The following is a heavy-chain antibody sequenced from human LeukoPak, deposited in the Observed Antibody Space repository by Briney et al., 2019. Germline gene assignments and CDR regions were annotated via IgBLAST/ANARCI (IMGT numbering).Heavy chain of an antibody. CDR2: INQDGSEK. CDR3: ARVIIVGGRSVFDN. D-gene: IGHD3-10*01. CDR1: GFTFSNYW. J-gene: IGHJ4*02. V-gene: IGHV3-7*04. Sequence: GGSLRLSCAASGFTFSNYWMSWVRQAPGKGLEWVANINQDGSEKYYVDTVKGRFTISRDNAKNSLSLQMDSLGAGDTAVYYCARVIIVGGRSVFDNWGQGTLVTVSS.